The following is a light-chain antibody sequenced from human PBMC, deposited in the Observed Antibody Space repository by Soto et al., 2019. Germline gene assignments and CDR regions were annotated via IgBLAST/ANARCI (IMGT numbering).Light chain of an antibody. CDR2: GAS. V-gene: IGKV3-20*01. Sequence: EIVLTQSPSTLSLSPGERSTLSCRASQSVSSNFLAWYQEKPGQPPRLLIYGASSRATGIPDSFRGSGSATDFTLTISRLEPEDFAVYYCRQYGRSLGFAFGGGTKVDIK. CDR1: QSVSSNF. CDR3: RQYGRSLGFA. J-gene: IGKJ4*01.